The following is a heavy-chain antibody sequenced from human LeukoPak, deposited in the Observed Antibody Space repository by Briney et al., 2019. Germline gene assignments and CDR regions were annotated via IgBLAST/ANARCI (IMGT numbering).Heavy chain of an antibody. Sequence: IPSETLSLTCTVSGGSISTYYWSWIRQPPGKGLEWIGYIYYSGSTYYNPSLKSRVTISVDTSKNQFSLKLSSVTAADTAVYYCARDSPRWAFDYWGQGTLVTVSS. V-gene: IGHV4-59*12. CDR1: GGSISTYY. J-gene: IGHJ4*02. CDR3: ARDSPRWAFDY. D-gene: IGHD4-23*01. CDR2: IYYSGST.